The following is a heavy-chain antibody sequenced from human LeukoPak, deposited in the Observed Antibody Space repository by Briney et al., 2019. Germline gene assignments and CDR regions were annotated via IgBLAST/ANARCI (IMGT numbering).Heavy chain of an antibody. V-gene: IGHV4-34*01. CDR2: FDHTGTT. CDR1: GGSFSGYY. Sequence: SETLSLTCAVFGGSFSGYYWGWIRQPPGKGLEWIGSFDHTGTTYYNPSLKSRVTTSVDTSNNQFSLRLSSVTAADTAVYYCARWVDLTVYWGQGTLVTVSS. J-gene: IGHJ4*02. CDR3: ARWVDLTVY. D-gene: IGHD3-9*01.